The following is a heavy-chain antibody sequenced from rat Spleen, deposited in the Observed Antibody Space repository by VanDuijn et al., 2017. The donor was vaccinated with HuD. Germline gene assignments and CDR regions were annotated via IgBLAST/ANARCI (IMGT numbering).Heavy chain of an antibody. CDR1: GFTFSDYY. CDR3: ARDHSYYYVMDT. CDR2: ISYEGSST. J-gene: IGHJ4*01. Sequence: EVQLVESGGGLVQPGRSLKLSCAASGFTFSDYYMAWVRQAPKKGLEWVASISYEGSSTYYGDSVKGRFTISRDNAKSTLYLQMNSLRSEDTATYYCARDHSYYYVMDTWGQGASVTVSS. V-gene: IGHV5-22*01.